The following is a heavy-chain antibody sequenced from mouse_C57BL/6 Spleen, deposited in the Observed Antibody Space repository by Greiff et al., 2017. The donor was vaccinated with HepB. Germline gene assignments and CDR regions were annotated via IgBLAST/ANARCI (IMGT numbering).Heavy chain of an antibody. CDR3: ERGDYDYDGASYAMDY. D-gene: IGHD2-4*01. Sequence: QVQLQQPGAELVRPGTSVKLSCKASGYTFTSYWMHWVKQRPGQGLEWIGVIDPSDSYTNYNQKFKGKATLTVDTSSSTAYMQLSSLTSEDSAVYDCERGDYDYDGASYAMDYWGQRTSVTVSS. J-gene: IGHJ4*01. CDR1: GYTFTSYW. V-gene: IGHV1-59*01. CDR2: IDPSDSYT.